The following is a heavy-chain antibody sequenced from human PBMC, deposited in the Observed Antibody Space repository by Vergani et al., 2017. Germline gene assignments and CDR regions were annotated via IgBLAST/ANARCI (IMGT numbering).Heavy chain of an antibody. Sequence: PLQASGPVLVTPPATLTLTCTVSGFSLSNARLGVSWIRPPPGKALEWLAHLFSKDEKSDRTSLKSRLTISKDTSKSQGGRTMTNMDPVDTATEDCARRRGQDYYYGRDVWGQGTTVTVSS. D-gene: IGHD6-25*01. V-gene: IGHV2-26*01. CDR3: ARRRGQDYYYGRDV. CDR2: LFSKDEK. CDR1: GFSLSNARLG. J-gene: IGHJ6*02.